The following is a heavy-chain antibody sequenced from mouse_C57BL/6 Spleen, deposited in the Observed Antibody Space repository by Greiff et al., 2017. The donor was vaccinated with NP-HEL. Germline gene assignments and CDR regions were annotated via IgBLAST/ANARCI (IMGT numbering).Heavy chain of an antibody. J-gene: IGHJ2*01. CDR1: GFTFSDYY. Sequence: EVKLMESEGGLVQPGSSMKLSCTASGFTFSDYYMAWVRQVPEKGLEWVANINYDGSSTYYLDSLKSRFIISRDNAKNILYLQMSSLKSEDTATYYCARVCYGSSYFDYWGQGTTLTVSS. V-gene: IGHV5-16*01. D-gene: IGHD1-1*01. CDR2: INYDGSST. CDR3: ARVCYGSSYFDY.